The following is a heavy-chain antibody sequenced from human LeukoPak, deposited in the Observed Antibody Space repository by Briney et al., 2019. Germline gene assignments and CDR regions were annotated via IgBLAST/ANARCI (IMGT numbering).Heavy chain of an antibody. D-gene: IGHD2-2*02. Sequence: PGGSLRLSCAASGFTFSSYGMHWVRQAPGKGLEWVAVISYDGSNKYYADSVKGRFTISRDNSKNTLYLQMNSLRAEDTAVHYCAKGGRGTYCSSTSCYSALGFDYWGQGTLVTVSS. CDR3: AKGGRGTYCSSTSCYSALGFDY. CDR1: GFTFSSYG. CDR2: ISYDGSNK. V-gene: IGHV3-30*18. J-gene: IGHJ4*02.